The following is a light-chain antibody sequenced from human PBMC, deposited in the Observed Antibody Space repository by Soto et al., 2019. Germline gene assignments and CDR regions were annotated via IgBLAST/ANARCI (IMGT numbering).Light chain of an antibody. CDR2: DAS. J-gene: IGKJ2*01. V-gene: IGKV3-11*01. CDR3: QQRSDWPS. Sequence: EIVLTQSPATLSLSPGERATLSCRASQSVSRYLAWYQQKPDQAPRLLIYDASNRATGIPARFSGSGSGTDFTLIISSLEPEDFAVYYCQQRSDWPSFGQGTKLEIK. CDR1: QSVSRY.